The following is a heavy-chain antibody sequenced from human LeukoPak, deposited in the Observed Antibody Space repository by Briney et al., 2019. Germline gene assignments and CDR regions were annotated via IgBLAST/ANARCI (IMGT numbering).Heavy chain of an antibody. CDR1: GGSISSGGYY. D-gene: IGHD3-3*01. CDR3: ARGDDYDFWSGLLRY. CDR2: IYYSGST. Sequence: SQTLSLTCTVSGGSISSGGYYWSWIRQHPGKGLEWIGYIYYSGSTYYNPSLKSRVTISVDTSKNQFSLKLSSVTAADTAVYYCARGDDYDFWSGLLRYWGQGTLVTVSS. V-gene: IGHV4-31*03. J-gene: IGHJ4*02.